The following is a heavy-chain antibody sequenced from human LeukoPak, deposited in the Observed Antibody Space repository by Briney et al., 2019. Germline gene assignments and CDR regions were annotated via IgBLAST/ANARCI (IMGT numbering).Heavy chain of an antibody. D-gene: IGHD2-2*01. CDR3: AKIVVPAAIGGYYFDY. Sequence: PGRSLRLSCAASGFTFSSYGMHWVRQAPGKGLEWVAVISYDGSNKYYADSVKGRFTISRDNSKNTPYLQMNSLRAEDTAVYYCAKIVVPAAIGGYYFDYWGQGTLVTVSS. CDR2: ISYDGSNK. CDR1: GFTFSSYG. V-gene: IGHV3-30*18. J-gene: IGHJ4*02.